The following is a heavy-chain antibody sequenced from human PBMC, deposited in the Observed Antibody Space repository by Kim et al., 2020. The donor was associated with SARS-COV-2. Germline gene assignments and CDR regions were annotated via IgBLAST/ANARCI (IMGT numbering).Heavy chain of an antibody. CDR1: GLTFSNHC. CDR3: ARAYS. V-gene: IGHV3-7*01. CDR2: IKQDGSVN. Sequence: GGSLRLSCAVSGLTFSNHCMSWVRQAPGKGLEWVASIKQDGSVNYYVDSVKGRFTISRDNAKNSLSLQMNSLRPEDTAIYYCARAYSWGQGTLVTVSS. J-gene: IGHJ4*02.